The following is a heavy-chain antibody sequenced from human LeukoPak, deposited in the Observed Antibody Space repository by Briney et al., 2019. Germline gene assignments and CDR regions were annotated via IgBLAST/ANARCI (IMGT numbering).Heavy chain of an antibody. D-gene: IGHD6-6*01. V-gene: IGHV3-23*01. Sequence: PGGSLRLSCAASGFTFSSYAMSWVRQAPGKGLEWVSIISGSGGNTYYADSVKGRFTISRDNSENTLYLQMHSPRAEDTALYYCAKGQSSTSSKWFDPWGQGTLVTVSS. CDR1: GFTFSSYA. CDR3: AKGQSSTSSKWFDP. CDR2: ISGSGGNT. J-gene: IGHJ5*02.